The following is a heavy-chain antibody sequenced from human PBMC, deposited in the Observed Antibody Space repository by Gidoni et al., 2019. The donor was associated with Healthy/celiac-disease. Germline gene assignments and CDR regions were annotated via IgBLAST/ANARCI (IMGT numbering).Heavy chain of an antibody. CDR3: ARLGEWLVPKSSPTAYWYFDL. CDR1: GGSISSSSYY. Sequence: QLQLQESGPGLVKPSETLSLTCTVSGGSISSSSYYWCWIRQPPGKGLEWIGSIYYSGSTYYNPSLKSRVTISVDTSKNQFSLKLSSVTAADTAVYYWARLGEWLVPKSSPTAYWYFDLWGRGTLVTVSS. V-gene: IGHV4-39*01. CDR2: IYYSGST. D-gene: IGHD6-19*01. J-gene: IGHJ2*01.